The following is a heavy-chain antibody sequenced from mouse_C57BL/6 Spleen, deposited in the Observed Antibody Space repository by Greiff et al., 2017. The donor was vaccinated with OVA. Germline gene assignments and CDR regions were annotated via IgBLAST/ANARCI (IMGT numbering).Heavy chain of an antibody. CDR3: ASPTDGYWFAD. Sequence: VQLQQSGAELARPGASVKMSCKASGYTFTSYTMHWVKQRPGQGLEWIGYINPSSGYTKYNQKFKDKATLTADKSSSTAYMQLSSLTSEDSAVYCCASPTDGYWFADWGQGTLVTVSA. CDR1: GYTFTSYT. V-gene: IGHV1-4*01. D-gene: IGHD2-3*01. CDR2: INPSSGYT. J-gene: IGHJ3*01.